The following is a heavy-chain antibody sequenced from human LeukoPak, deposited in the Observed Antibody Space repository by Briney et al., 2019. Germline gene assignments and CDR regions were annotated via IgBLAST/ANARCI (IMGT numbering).Heavy chain of an antibody. V-gene: IGHV1-46*01. D-gene: IGHD6-13*01. CDR1: GCTFTSYY. J-gene: IGHJ4*02. CDR3: ARARRAASPDY. CDR2: INPSGGST. Sequence: ASVKVSCKASGCTFTSYYMHWVRQAPGQGLEWMGIINPSGGSTSYAQKFQGRVTMTRDMSTSTVYMELSSLRSEDTAVYYCARARRAASPDYWGQGTLVTVSS.